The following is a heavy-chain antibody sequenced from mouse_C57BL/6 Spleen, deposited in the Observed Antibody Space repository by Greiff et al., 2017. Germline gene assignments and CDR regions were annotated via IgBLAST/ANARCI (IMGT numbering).Heavy chain of an antibody. D-gene: IGHD2-5*01. V-gene: IGHV3-6*01. CDR1: GYSITSGYY. Sequence: ESGPGLVKPSQSLSLTCSVTGYSITSGYYWNWIRQFPGNKLEWMGYISYDGSNNYNPSLKNRISITRDTSKNQFFLKLNSVTTEDTATYYCARDSSNSLFAYWGQGTLVTVSA. CDR3: ARDSSNSLFAY. CDR2: ISYDGSN. J-gene: IGHJ3*01.